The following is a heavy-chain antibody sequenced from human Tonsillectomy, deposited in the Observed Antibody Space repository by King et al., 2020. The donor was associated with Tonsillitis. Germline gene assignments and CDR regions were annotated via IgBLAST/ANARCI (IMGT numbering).Heavy chain of an antibody. CDR1: GFTFSSYA. D-gene: IGHD4-17*01. Sequence: VQLVESGGGLVQPGGSLRLSCSTSGFTFSSYAMHWVRQAPGKGLEYVSAISSNGGSTYYADSVKGRFTISRDNSKNTLYLQMSSLRAEDTAVFYCVKLRGYGEGMLAFPHWGQGTLVTVSS. J-gene: IGHJ1*01. CDR3: VKLRGYGEGMLAFPH. CDR2: ISSNGGST. V-gene: IGHV3-64D*06.